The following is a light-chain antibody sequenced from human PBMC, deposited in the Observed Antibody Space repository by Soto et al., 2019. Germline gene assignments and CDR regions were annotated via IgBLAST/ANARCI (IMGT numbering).Light chain of an antibody. CDR2: DAS. CDR1: QTIFNW. CDR3: QQYNSYSVT. Sequence: DIQLTQSPSTLSASFGERVTITCRASQTIFNWLAWYQRKPGRAPKLLIYDASSLESGVPSRFSGSGSGTEFTLTINSLQPDDFATYYCQQYNSYSVTFGQGTRLEI. V-gene: IGKV1-5*01. J-gene: IGKJ5*01.